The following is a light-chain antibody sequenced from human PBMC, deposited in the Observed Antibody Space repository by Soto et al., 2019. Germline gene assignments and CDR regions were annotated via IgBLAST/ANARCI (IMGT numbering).Light chain of an antibody. J-gene: IGKJ3*01. CDR3: QQYGSSPRVT. Sequence: EIVLTQSPGTRSLSPGERANLSCRASQSVSSSYLAWYQQKPGQAPRLLIYGASSRATGIPDRFSGSGSGTDFTLTISRLEPEDFAVYYCQQYGSSPRVTFGPGTKVDIK. V-gene: IGKV3-20*01. CDR1: QSVSSSY. CDR2: GAS.